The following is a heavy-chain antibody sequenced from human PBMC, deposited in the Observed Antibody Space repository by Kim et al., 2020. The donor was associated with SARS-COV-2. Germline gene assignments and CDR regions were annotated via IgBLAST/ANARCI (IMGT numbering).Heavy chain of an antibody. J-gene: IGHJ6*02. V-gene: IGHV3-23*01. CDR1: EFTFSTYA. CDR2: ISVRRGRT. Sequence: GGSLRLSCAASEFTFSTYAMSWVRQAPGKGLEWVSSISVRRGRTYYADSVKGRFTISRDNSNNTLYLQMNSLTAEDTAIYFCAKYAFSGLSAAMDVWGQGTAVTVSS. D-gene: IGHD3-16*01. CDR3: AKYAFSGLSAAMDV.